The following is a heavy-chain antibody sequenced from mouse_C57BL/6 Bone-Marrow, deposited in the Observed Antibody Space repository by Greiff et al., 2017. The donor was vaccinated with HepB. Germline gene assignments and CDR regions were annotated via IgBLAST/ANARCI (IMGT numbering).Heavy chain of an antibody. Sequence: EVKLMESGPGLVKPSQSLSLTCSVTGYSITSGYYWNWIRQFPGNKLEWMGYISYDGSNNYNPSLKNRISFTRDTSKNQFFLKLNSVTTEDTATYYCARGDTTVVPPFAYWGQGTLVTVSA. CDR3: ARGDTTVVPPFAY. CDR2: ISYDGSN. J-gene: IGHJ3*01. D-gene: IGHD1-1*01. V-gene: IGHV3-6*01. CDR1: GYSITSGYY.